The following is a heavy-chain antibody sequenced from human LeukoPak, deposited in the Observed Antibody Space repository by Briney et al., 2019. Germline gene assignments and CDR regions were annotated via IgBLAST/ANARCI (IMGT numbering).Heavy chain of an antibody. V-gene: IGHV3-30-3*01. D-gene: IGHD3-10*01. Sequence: GGSLRLSCAASGFTFSSYAMHWVRRAPGKGLEWVAVISYDGSNKYYVDSVKGRFTISRDNSKNTLYLQMNSLRAEDTAVYYCASTLRGYYYGSVTYYGVDVWGQGTTVTVSS. CDR3: ASTLRGYYYGSVTYYGVDV. J-gene: IGHJ6*02. CDR1: GFTFSSYA. CDR2: ISYDGSNK.